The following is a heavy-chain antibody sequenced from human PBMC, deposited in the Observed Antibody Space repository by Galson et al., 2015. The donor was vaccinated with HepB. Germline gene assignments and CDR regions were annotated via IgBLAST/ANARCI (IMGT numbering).Heavy chain of an antibody. D-gene: IGHD1-1*01. CDR2: INSSGVS. V-gene: IGHV4-34*01. Sequence: ETLSLTCAVSGESFSDYYWSWIRQSPGKGLEWIGEINSSGVSEYNPSLKSRVTISVDTSNNHMSLKLRSVTAADTAVYYCARVSGMTGNFFMGGSSTFYYYGLDVWGPGTTVTVSS. CDR1: GESFSDYY. J-gene: IGHJ6*02. CDR3: ARVSGMTGNFFMGGSSTFYYYGLDV.